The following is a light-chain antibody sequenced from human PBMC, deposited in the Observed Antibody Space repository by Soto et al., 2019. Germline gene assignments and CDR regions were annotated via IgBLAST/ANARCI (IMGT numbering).Light chain of an antibody. Sequence: ERVMTQSPATLSVSPGERATLSCRASESVRTNLAWYQQRPGQSPRLLIYGASTRASGVPARFSGSGSGTEFTLTISSLQSEDFAAYYCQQYNSWPPSITFGQGTRLEIK. CDR2: GAS. J-gene: IGKJ5*01. CDR3: QQYNSWPPSIT. CDR1: ESVRTN. V-gene: IGKV3-15*01.